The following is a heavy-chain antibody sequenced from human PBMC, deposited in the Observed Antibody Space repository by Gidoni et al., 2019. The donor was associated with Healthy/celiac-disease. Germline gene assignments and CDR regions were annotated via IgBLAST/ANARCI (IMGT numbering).Heavy chain of an antibody. D-gene: IGHD2-2*01. CDR3: ARSHSDIVVVPAALGY. V-gene: IGHV4-39*01. Sequence: QLQLQESGPGLVQPSETLSLTCTVPGGSISSSSYYWGWIRQPPGKGLEWIGSIYYSGSTYYNPSLKSRVTISVDTSKNQFSLKLSSVTAADTAVYYCARSHSDIVVVPAALGYWGQGTLVTVSS. CDR2: IYYSGST. CDR1: GGSISSSSYY. J-gene: IGHJ4*02.